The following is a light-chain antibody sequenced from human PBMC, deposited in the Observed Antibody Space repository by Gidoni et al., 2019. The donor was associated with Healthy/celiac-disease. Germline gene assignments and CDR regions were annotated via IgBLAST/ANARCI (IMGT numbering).Light chain of an antibody. CDR1: KSVSSSY. J-gene: IGKJ2*04. Sequence: EIVLTQYPGTMPLSPGERATLPCRASKSVSSSYLAWYQQKPGQAPKLLIYDASSRATGIPDRFSGSGSGTDFTLTISRLEPEDIAMYYCQQYGSSPCSFGQGTKLEIK. CDR2: DAS. V-gene: IGKV3-20*01. CDR3: QQYGSSPCS.